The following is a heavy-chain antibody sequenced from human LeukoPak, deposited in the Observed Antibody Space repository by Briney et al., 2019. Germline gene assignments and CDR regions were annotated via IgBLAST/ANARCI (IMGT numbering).Heavy chain of an antibody. Sequence: ASVKVSCKASGYTFTGYYMHWVRQAPGQGLEWMGRINPNSGGTNYAQKFQGRVTMTRDTSISTACMELSRLRSDDTAVYYCARDLDGGNANWFDPWGQGTLVTVSS. J-gene: IGHJ5*02. CDR3: ARDLDGGNANWFDP. CDR2: INPNSGGT. CDR1: GYTFTGYY. D-gene: IGHD4-23*01. V-gene: IGHV1-2*06.